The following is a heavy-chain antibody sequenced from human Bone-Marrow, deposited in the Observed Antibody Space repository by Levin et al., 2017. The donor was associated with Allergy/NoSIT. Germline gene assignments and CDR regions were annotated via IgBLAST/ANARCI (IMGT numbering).Heavy chain of an antibody. Sequence: GESLKISCKASGYTFTSYYMHWVRQAPGQGLEWMGIINPSGGSTSYAQKFQGRVTMTRDTSTSTVYMELSSLRSEDTAVYYCARASGRGYSYGWDYWGQGTLVTVSS. CDR1: GYTFTSYY. V-gene: IGHV1-46*01. CDR2: INPSGGST. D-gene: IGHD5-18*01. CDR3: ARASGRGYSYGWDY. J-gene: IGHJ4*02.